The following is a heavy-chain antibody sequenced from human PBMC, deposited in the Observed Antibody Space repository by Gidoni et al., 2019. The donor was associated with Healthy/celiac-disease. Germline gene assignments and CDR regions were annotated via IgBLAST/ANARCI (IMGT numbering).Heavy chain of an antibody. Sequence: QVQLVQSGAEVQKPGASVKVSCKASGYTFTGYYMHWVRQAPGQGLEWMGWINPNSGGTNYAQKFQGWVTMTRDTSISTAYMELSRLRSDDTAVYYCARDASVAGLYNWFDPWGQGTLVTVSS. D-gene: IGHD6-19*01. V-gene: IGHV1-2*04. J-gene: IGHJ5*02. CDR3: ARDASVAGLYNWFDP. CDR1: GYTFTGYY. CDR2: INPNSGGT.